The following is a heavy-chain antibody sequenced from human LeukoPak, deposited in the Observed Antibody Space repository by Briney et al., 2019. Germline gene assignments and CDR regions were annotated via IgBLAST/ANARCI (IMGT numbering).Heavy chain of an antibody. CDR1: GFTFSSYA. CDR2: ISGSGGST. CDR3: AKDRGSPATIFGVVIMAPGPYFDY. J-gene: IGHJ4*02. V-gene: IGHV3-23*01. Sequence: PGGSLRLSCAASGFTFSSYAVSWVRQAPGKGLEWVSAISGSGGSTYYADSVKGRFTISRDNSKNTLYLQMNSLRAEDTAVYYCAKDRGSPATIFGVVIMAPGPYFDYWGQGTLVTVSS. D-gene: IGHD3-3*01.